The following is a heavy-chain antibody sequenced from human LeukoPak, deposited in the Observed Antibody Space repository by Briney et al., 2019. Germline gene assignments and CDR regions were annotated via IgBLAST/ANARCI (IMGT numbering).Heavy chain of an antibody. Sequence: GGSLRLSCATSGFTFSSYAMSWVRQAPGKGLEWVSALSDSGVTTYYADSVKGRFTISRDNSKNTLFPQMNSLRVEDTAVYFCAKARGSGNSIYFDHWGQGTLVTVSS. CDR3: AKARGSGNSIYFDH. D-gene: IGHD4-23*01. CDR1: GFTFSSYA. J-gene: IGHJ4*02. CDR2: LSDSGVTT. V-gene: IGHV3-23*01.